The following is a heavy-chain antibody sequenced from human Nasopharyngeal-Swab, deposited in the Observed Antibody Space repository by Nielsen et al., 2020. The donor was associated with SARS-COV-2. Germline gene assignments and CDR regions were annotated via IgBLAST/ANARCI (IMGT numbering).Heavy chain of an antibody. CDR2: ITPIFGTA. CDR1: GDTFSSYA. V-gene: IGHV1-69*13. CDR3: ASRGQLTGAEYFQH. Sequence: SVKVSCKASGDTFSSYAISWLRQAPGQGLEWMGGITPIFGTANYAQKFQGRVTITAVESTSTAYMELSSLRSEDTAVYYCASRGQLTGAEYFQHWGQGTLVTVSS. J-gene: IGHJ1*01. D-gene: IGHD6-13*01.